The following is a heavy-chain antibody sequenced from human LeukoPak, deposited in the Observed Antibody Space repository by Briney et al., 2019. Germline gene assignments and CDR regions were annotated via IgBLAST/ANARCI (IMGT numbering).Heavy chain of an antibody. J-gene: IGHJ4*02. CDR3: ARQTGSGLFILP. V-gene: IGHV4-59*01. CDR2: IYYSGST. D-gene: IGHD3/OR15-3a*01. Sequence: PSETLSLTCTVSGGSISSYYWSWLRQPPGKGLEWIGYIYYSGSTNSNPSLKSRVTISVDTSKNQFSLKLNSVTAADTAVYYCARQTGSGLFILPGGQGTLVTVSS. CDR1: GGSISSYY.